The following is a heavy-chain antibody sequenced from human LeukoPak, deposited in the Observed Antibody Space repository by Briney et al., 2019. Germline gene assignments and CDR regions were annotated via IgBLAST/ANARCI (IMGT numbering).Heavy chain of an antibody. CDR3: ARTTFLASTYFQH. J-gene: IGHJ1*01. V-gene: IGHV1-18*01. D-gene: IGHD1-1*01. Sequence: ASVKVSCKASGYAFNTFGISWVRQAPGQGLEWVGWISAYNGNTHYPQKLQGRVTMTTDTSTNTAYMELTSLRSDDTAVYYCARTTFLASTYFQHWGQGTLVTVSS. CDR1: GYAFNTFG. CDR2: ISAYNGNT.